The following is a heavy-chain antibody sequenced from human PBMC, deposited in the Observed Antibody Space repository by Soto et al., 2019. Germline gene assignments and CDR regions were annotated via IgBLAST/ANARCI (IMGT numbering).Heavy chain of an antibody. Sequence: QLQLQESGPGLVKPSETLSLTCTVSGGSISSSSYYWGWIRQPPGKRLEWIGGIHYSGSTYYNPGLTTRVTRSVDTSKTQCTLKRSSVTAAGTAVYHCARQQSYSGGWPTPFDYWGQGTLATVSS. D-gene: IGHD6-25*01. J-gene: IGHJ4*02. CDR2: IHYSGST. V-gene: IGHV4-39*01. CDR3: ARQQSYSGGWPTPFDY. CDR1: GGSISSSSYY.